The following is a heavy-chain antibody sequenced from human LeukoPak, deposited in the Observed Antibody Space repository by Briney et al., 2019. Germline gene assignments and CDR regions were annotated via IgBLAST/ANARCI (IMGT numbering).Heavy chain of an antibody. CDR1: GFTFSSYA. J-gene: IGHJ3*02. CDR2: ISWNSGSI. D-gene: IGHD3-10*01. V-gene: IGHV3-9*01. CDR3: AKVLPPGDDAFDI. Sequence: PGGSLRLSCAASGFTFSSYAMHWVRQAPGKGLEWVSGISWNSGSIGYADSVKGRFTISRDNAKNSLYLQMNSLRAEDTALYYCAKVLPPGDDAFDIWGQGTMVTVSS.